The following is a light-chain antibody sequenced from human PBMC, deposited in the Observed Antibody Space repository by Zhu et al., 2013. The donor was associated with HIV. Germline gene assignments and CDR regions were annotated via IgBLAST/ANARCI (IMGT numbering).Light chain of an antibody. CDR1: QDIGSF. CDR3: QHLKSYPIT. Sequence: IQLTQSPSSLSASVGDRVTITCRASQDIGSFLAWYQQKPGKAPNLLIYAASTLQSGVPSRFSGSGSGTDFTFTITSLQPEDFATYYCQHLKSYPITFGQGTRLEIK. V-gene: IGKV1-9*01. J-gene: IGKJ5*01. CDR2: AAS.